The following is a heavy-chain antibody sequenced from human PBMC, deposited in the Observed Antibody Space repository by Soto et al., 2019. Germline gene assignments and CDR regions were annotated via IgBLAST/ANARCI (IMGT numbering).Heavy chain of an antibody. CDR3: ARTLGGKLPSYWYFDL. CDR2: IYYSGTT. D-gene: IGHD3-16*01. Sequence: QVQLQESGPGLVKPSDTLSLTCAVSGYSISSSNRWGWIRQPPGKGLEWIGYIYYSGTTYYNPSLKRRVTMSVDTSKNQFSLKLSSVTAVDTAVYYCARTLGGKLPSYWYFDLWGRGTLVTVSS. J-gene: IGHJ2*01. CDR1: GYSISSSNR. V-gene: IGHV4-28*01.